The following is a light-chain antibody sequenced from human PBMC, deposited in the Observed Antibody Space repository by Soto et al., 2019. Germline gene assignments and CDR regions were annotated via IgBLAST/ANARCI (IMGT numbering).Light chain of an antibody. V-gene: IGKV3-20*01. CDR1: QSVDNKY. CDR3: QQYGSSIT. Sequence: EIVLTQSPGTLSLSPGERATRSCRASQSVDNKYLAWYHQKPGQAPRLLIYGASSRATGIPDRFSGSGSGTDFTLTISRLEPEDFAVYYCQQYGSSITFGQGTRLEIK. J-gene: IGKJ5*01. CDR2: GAS.